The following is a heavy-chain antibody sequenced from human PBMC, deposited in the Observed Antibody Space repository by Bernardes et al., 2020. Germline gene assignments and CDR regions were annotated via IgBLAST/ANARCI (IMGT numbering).Heavy chain of an antibody. CDR2: INNRGTTT. CDR3: ARGGDYYDSSGYYYRYFDR. J-gene: IGHJ2*01. Sequence: GGSLRLSCAASGYTFSDHYMSWIRQAPGKGLEWVSFINNRGTTTYNAESVRGRFTISRDNAKNSLYLQMNSLRAEDTAMYYCARGGDYYDSSGYYYRYFDRWGRGTLVTVSS. D-gene: IGHD3-22*01. V-gene: IGHV3-11*01. CDR1: GYTFSDHY.